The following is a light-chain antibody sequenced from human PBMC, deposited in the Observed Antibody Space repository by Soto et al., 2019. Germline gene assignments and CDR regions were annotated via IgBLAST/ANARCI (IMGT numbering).Light chain of an antibody. CDR1: TGAVTSGYY. CDR2: STS. J-gene: IGLJ1*01. V-gene: IGLV7-43*01. CDR3: SSFVATNNLRV. Sequence: QAVVTQEPSLTVSPGGTVTLTCASSTGAVTSGYYPNWFRQKPGQAPRSLIYSTSNKHSWTPDRFSGSLLGGKAALTLSGVQPEDEAEYYCSSFVATNNLRVFGTGTKLTVL.